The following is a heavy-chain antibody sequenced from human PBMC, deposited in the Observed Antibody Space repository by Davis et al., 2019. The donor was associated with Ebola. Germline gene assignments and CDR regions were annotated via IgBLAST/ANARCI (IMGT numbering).Heavy chain of an antibody. CDR2: INPSGGST. J-gene: IGHJ3*02. V-gene: IGHV1-46*03. Sequence: ASVKVSCKASGYTFTSYYMHWVRQAPGQGLEWMGIINPSGGSTSYAQKFQGRVTKTRDTSTSTVYMELSSLRSEDTAVYYCARSPSGVGGAFDIWGQGTMVTVSS. D-gene: IGHD3-16*01. CDR1: GYTFTSYY. CDR3: ARSPSGVGGAFDI.